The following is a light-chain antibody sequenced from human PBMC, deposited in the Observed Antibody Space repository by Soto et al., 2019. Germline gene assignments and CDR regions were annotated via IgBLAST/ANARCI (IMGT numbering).Light chain of an antibody. J-gene: IGLJ1*01. CDR3: QSYDSSLSAPYV. CDR2: RNN. Sequence: QSVLTQPPSASGTPGQSVTISCSGSSSNIGSNYVFWYQQLPGTAPKVLIYRNNQRPSGVPDRFSGSKSGTSASLAITGLQAEDESDYYCQSYDSSLSAPYVFGTGTKVTVL. CDR1: SSNIGSNY. V-gene: IGLV1-47*01.